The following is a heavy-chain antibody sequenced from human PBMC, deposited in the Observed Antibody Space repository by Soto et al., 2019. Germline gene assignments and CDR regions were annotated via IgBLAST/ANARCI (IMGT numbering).Heavy chain of an antibody. Sequence: PGGSQRLSYAASGLNFSSYSMSWIRQKQGKGLEWVSAISGSGGSTYYADSVKGRFTISSDNSKNTLYLQMNSLRAEDTAVYYCAKDVVAATPRWFDPWGQGTLVTLSS. CDR1: GLNFSSYS. D-gene: IGHD2-15*01. CDR3: AKDVVAATPRWFDP. J-gene: IGHJ5*02. CDR2: ISGSGGST. V-gene: IGHV3-23*01.